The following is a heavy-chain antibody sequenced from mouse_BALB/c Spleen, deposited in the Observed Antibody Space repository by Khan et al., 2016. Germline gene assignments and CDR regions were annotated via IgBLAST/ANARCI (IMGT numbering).Heavy chain of an antibody. CDR2: IYPGDGDT. J-gene: IGHJ4*01. CDR1: GYAFSSSW. CDR3: ACYSDGSSYGAMDY. D-gene: IGHD1-1*01. V-gene: IGHV1-82*01. Sequence: QVQLQQSGPELVKPGASVKISCKASGYAFSSSWMNWVKQRPGQGLEWIGRIYPGDGDTNYNGKFKGKATLTADTSSSTAYMQLSSLTSVDSAVYFCACYSDGSSYGAMDYWGQGTSVTVSS.